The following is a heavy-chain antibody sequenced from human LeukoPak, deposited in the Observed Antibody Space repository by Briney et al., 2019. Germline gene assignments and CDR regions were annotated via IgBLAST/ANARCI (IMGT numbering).Heavy chain of an antibody. CDR1: GGSISSGDYY. D-gene: IGHD2-2*02. CDR2: IYYSGST. V-gene: IGHV4-30-4*01. J-gene: IGHJ6*02. CDR3: GRYQLLYPLSGMDV. Sequence: VKPSQTLSLTCTVSGGSISSGDYYWSWIRQPPGKGLEWIGYIYYSGSTYYNPSLKSRVTISVDTSKNQFSLKLSSVTAADTAVYYCGRYQLLYPLSGMDVWGQGTTVTVSS.